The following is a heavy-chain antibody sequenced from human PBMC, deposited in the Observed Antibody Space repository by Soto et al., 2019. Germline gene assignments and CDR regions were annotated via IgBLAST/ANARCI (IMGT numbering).Heavy chain of an antibody. CDR3: ARTYYDILTGYAVGPYYYYGMDV. Sequence: GASVKVSCKASGYTFTSYYMHWVRQAPGQGLEWMGIINPSGGSTSYAQKFQGRVTMTRDTSTSTVYMELSSLRSEDTAVYYCARTYYDILTGYAVGPYYYYGMDVWGQGTTVTVSS. J-gene: IGHJ6*02. CDR2: INPSGGST. V-gene: IGHV1-46*01. CDR1: GYTFTSYY. D-gene: IGHD3-9*01.